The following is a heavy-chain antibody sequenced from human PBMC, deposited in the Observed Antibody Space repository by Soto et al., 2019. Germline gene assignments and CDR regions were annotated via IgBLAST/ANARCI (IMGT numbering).Heavy chain of an antibody. CDR1: GFSLTTRGVG. D-gene: IGHD3-16*01. V-gene: IGHV2-5*02. CDR2: IYWDDDK. J-gene: IGHJ5*02. Sequence: QITLKESGPTLVKPTQTLTLTCTFSGFSLTTRGVGVGWIRQPPGKALECLALIYWDDDKRYSPSLQSRLSTXKXTXRNPVVLTMTNVDPVDTATYYCAHIPNYYQYDWFDPWGQGTLVSVSS. CDR3: AHIPNYYQYDWFDP.